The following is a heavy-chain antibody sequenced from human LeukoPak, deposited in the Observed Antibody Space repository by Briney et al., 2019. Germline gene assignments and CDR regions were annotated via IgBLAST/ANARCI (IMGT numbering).Heavy chain of an antibody. CDR2: IYYSGST. J-gene: IGHJ6*03. CDR1: GGSISSYY. CDR3: AREEVVVVSYMDV. D-gene: IGHD2-15*01. V-gene: IGHV4-59*01. Sequence: PSETLSLTCTVSGGSISSYYWSWIRQPPGKGLEWIGYIYYSGSTNYNPSLKSRVTISVDTSKNQFSLKLSSVTAADTAVYYCAREEVVVVSYMDVWGKGTTVTVSS.